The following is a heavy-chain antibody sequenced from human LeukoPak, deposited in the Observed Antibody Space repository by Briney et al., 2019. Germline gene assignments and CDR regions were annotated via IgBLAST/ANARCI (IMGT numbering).Heavy chain of an antibody. D-gene: IGHD3-3*01. CDR1: GFTFSSYG. CDR3: AKVIDFSDLAPNN. CDR2: IRYDGSNK. J-gene: IGHJ4*02. V-gene: IGHV3-30*02. Sequence: GGSLRLSCAASGFTFSSYGMHWVRQAPGKGLEWVAFIRYDGSNKYYADSVKGRFTISRDNSKNTLYLQMNSLRAEDTAVYYCAKVIDFSDLAPNNWGQGTLVTVSS.